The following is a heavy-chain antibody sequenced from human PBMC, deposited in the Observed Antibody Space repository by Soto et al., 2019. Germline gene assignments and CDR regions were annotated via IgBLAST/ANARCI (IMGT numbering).Heavy chain of an antibody. CDR1: GFSLSTSGVG. CDR3: AQANPNLRYFDWLPNRSYGMDV. V-gene: IGHV2-5*01. Sequence: SGPTLVNPTQTLTLTCTFSGFSLSTSGVGVGWIRQPPGKALEWLALIYWNDDKRYSPSLKSRLTITKDTSKNQVVLTMTNMDPVDTATYYCAQANPNLRYFDWLPNRSYGMDVWGQGTTVTVSS. J-gene: IGHJ6*02. D-gene: IGHD3-9*01. CDR2: IYWNDDK.